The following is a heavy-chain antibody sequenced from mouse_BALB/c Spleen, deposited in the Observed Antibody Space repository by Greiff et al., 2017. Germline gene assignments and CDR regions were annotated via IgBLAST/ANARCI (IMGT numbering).Heavy chain of an antibody. J-gene: IGHJ4*01. Sequence: EVQGVESGGGLVQPGGSRKLSCAASGFTFSSFGMHWVRQAPEKGLEWVAYISSGSSTIYYADTVKGRFTISRDNPKNTLFLQMTSLRSEDTAMYYCARIPYYYGSSLYAMDYWGQGTSVTVSS. CDR2: ISSGSSTI. D-gene: IGHD1-1*01. CDR1: GFTFSSFG. CDR3: ARIPYYYGSSLYAMDY. V-gene: IGHV5-17*02.